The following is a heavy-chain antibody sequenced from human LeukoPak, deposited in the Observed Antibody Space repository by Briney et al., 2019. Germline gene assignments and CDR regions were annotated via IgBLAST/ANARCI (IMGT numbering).Heavy chain of an antibody. CDR2: ISSCGSTI. Sequence: GGSLSLSXAASGFTFSSYEMKWVRQAPGKVLEWVSYISSCGSTIYYAGSGQGRCTLSRDTAKNSLYLQMNSLRAEDTAVYYCARGRWLPRDAFDIWGQGTMVTVSS. J-gene: IGHJ3*02. V-gene: IGHV3-48*03. CDR1: GFTFSSYE. D-gene: IGHD5-24*01. CDR3: ARGRWLPRDAFDI.